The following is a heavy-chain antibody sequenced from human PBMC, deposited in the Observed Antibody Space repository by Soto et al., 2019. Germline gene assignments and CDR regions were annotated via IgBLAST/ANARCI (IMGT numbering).Heavy chain of an antibody. V-gene: IGHV3-21*01. Sequence: PGGSLRLSCVASGFNFNIYTMNWVRQAPGKGLEWVSSISSSSGDIFYADSVKGRFTISRDNAKNSLNLQMNSLRVEDTAVYYCARDLSRSQKTYYVSSGNPDYWGQGTLVTVSS. J-gene: IGHJ4*02. CDR1: GFNFNIYT. CDR3: ARDLSRSQKTYYVSSGNPDY. CDR2: ISSSSGDI. D-gene: IGHD3-22*01.